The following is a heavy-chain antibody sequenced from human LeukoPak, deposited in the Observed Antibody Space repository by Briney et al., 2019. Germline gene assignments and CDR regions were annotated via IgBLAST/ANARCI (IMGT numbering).Heavy chain of an antibody. CDR2: ISAYSGNT. CDR3: ARAPDDYDFWSGPFDY. D-gene: IGHD3-3*01. CDR1: GYTFTNYG. Sequence: ASVKVSCKASGYTFTNYGISWVRQAPGQGLEWMGWISAYSGNTNYAQNLQGRVTMTTNTSTSTAYMELRSLRSDDTAVYYCARAPDDYDFWSGPFDYWGRGTLVTVSS. J-gene: IGHJ4*02. V-gene: IGHV1-18*01.